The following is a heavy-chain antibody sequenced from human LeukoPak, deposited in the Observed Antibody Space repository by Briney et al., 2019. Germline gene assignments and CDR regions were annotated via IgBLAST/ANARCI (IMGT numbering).Heavy chain of an antibody. Sequence: ASVKVSCKASGGTFSSYAISWVRQAPGQGLEWMGGIIPIFGTANYAQKFQGRVTITTDESTSTAYMELSSLRSEDTAVYYCARKDENWFDPWGQGTLVTVSS. CDR1: GGTFSSYA. CDR3: ARKDENWFDP. V-gene: IGHV1-69*05. J-gene: IGHJ5*02. CDR2: IIPIFGTA.